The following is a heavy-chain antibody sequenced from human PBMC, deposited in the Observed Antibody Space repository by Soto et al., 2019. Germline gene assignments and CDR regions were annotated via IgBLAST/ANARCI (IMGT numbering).Heavy chain of an antibody. CDR3: AKEGDKLHFEY. CDR1: GFTFSKYG. V-gene: IGHV3-30*18. D-gene: IGHD3-10*01. J-gene: IGHJ4*02. CDR2: ISYDASNQ. Sequence: PGGSLRLSCVTSGFTFSKYGMHWVRQAPGKGLEWVAAISYDASNQYYVDSVKGRFTISRDNSKNTLFLQMNSLRDEDTAVYYCAKEGDKLHFEYWGQGALVTVSS.